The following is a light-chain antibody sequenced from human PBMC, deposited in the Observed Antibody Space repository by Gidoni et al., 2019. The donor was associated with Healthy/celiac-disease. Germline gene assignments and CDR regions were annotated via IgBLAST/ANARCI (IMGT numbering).Light chain of an antibody. CDR1: QSLLHSNGYNY. CDR3: MQALQTPFT. V-gene: IGKV2-28*01. J-gene: IGKJ3*01. Sequence: DIVMTQSPLSLPVTPGEPASISCRSSQSLLHSNGYNYLDWYLRKPGQSPQLLIYLGSNRASGVPDRFSGSGSGTVFTLKVSRVEAEDVGVYYCMQALQTPFTFGPGTKVDIK. CDR2: LGS.